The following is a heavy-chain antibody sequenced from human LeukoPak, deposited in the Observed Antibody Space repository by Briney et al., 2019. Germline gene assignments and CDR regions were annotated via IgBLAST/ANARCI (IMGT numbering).Heavy chain of an antibody. CDR2: IYYSGST. V-gene: IGHV4-59*01. D-gene: IGHD6-13*01. CDR3: ARDGPGYSSGWYQNNWFDP. CDR1: GGSISSYY. Sequence: SETLSLTCTVSGGSISSYYWSWIRQPPGKGLEWIGYIYYSGSTNYNPSLKSRVTISVDTSKNQFSLKLSSVTAADTAVYYCARDGPGYSSGWYQNNWFDPWGQGTLVTVSS. J-gene: IGHJ5*02.